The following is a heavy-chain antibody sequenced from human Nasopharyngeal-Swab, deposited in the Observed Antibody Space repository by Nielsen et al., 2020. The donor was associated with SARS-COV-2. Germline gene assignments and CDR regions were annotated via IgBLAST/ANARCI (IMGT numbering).Heavy chain of an antibody. J-gene: IGHJ3*02. CDR1: GFTFADYA. CDR3: AKSYAGDAFDI. D-gene: IGHD2-8*01. CDR2: ISWNSGSI. V-gene: IGHV3-9*01. Sequence: GKSLKISCAASGFTFADYAMHWVRQAPGKGLEWVSGISWNSGSIGYADSVKGRFTISRDNAKNSLYLQMNSLRAEDTALYYCAKSYAGDAFDIWGQGTMVTVSS.